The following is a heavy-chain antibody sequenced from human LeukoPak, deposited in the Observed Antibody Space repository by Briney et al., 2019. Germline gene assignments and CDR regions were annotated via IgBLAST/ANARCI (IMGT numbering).Heavy chain of an antibody. V-gene: IGHV1-69*04. CDR1: GGTFSSYA. Sequence: GASGKLSCTSAGGTFSSYAFSMVRHAPGQGLEWIGRIIPIFGIANYAQKFQGRVTITADKSTSTAYMELSSLRSEDTAVYYCASYDYGDYQNNNWFDPWGQGTLVTVSS. J-gene: IGHJ5*02. CDR3: ASYDYGDYQNNNWFDP. CDR2: IIPIFGIA. D-gene: IGHD4-17*01.